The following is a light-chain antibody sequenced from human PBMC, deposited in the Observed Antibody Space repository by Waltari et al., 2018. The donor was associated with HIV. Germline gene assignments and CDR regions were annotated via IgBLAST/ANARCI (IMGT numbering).Light chain of an antibody. Sequence: QSVLTQPPSASGTPGQRVTISCSGSSSNLVSNYVYWYQQLPGTAPKLLIYRNNQRPSGVPDRFSGSKSGTSASLAISGLRSEDEADYYCAAWDDSLSGVVFGGGTKLTVL. CDR2: RNN. CDR3: AAWDDSLSGVV. CDR1: SSNLVSNY. J-gene: IGLJ2*01. V-gene: IGLV1-47*01.